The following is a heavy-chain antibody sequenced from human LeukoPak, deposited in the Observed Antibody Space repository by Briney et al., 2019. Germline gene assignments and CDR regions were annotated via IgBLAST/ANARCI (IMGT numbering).Heavy chain of an antibody. CDR3: AKANSITIFGVISPVDY. V-gene: IGHV3-53*01. J-gene: IGHJ4*02. CDR1: GFTVSSNY. D-gene: IGHD3-3*01. Sequence: GGSLRLSCAASGFTVSSNYMSWVRQAPGKGLEWVSVIYSGGSTHYADSVKGRFTISRDNSKNTLYLQMNSLRAEDTAVYYCAKANSITIFGVISPVDYWGQGTLVTVSS. CDR2: IYSGGST.